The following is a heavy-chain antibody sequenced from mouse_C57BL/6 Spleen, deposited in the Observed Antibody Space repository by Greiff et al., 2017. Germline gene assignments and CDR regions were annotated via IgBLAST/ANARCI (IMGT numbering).Heavy chain of an antibody. D-gene: IGHD1-1*01. Sequence: QVQLKQSGAELVKPGASVKLSCKASGYTFTEYTIHWVKQRPGQGLEWIGWFYPGSGSIKYNENFKDKATLTADKSSSTDYMELSRLTSDDSAVYFCARHEDYYGSLSFDYWGQGTTLTVSA. V-gene: IGHV1-62-2*01. CDR2: FYPGSGSI. CDR1: GYTFTEYT. J-gene: IGHJ2*01. CDR3: ARHEDYYGSLSFDY.